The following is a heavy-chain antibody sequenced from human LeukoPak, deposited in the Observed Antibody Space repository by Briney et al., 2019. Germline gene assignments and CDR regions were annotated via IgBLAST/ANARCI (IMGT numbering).Heavy chain of an antibody. CDR3: AKDQGLRYFDY. J-gene: IGHJ4*02. Sequence: GGSLRLSCAASGFTFDDYGMSWVRQAPGKGLEWVSGINLNGGSTGYADSVKGRFTISRDNSKNTLYLQMNSLRAEDTAVYYCAKDQGLRYFDYWGQGTLVTVSS. CDR1: GFTFDDYG. V-gene: IGHV3-20*04. CDR2: INLNGGST. D-gene: IGHD3-9*01.